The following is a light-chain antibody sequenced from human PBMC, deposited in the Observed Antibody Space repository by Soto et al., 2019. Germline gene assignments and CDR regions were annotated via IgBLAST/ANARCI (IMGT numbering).Light chain of an antibody. Sequence: EILLTQSPATLSVSPGERATLSGRASQSISSNLAWYHQKPGQAPRLLIYGASTRATGIPARFSGSGSGTEFTLTISSLQSEDFAVYYCQQYYNWWTFGQGTKVEIK. J-gene: IGKJ1*01. CDR3: QQYYNWWT. CDR2: GAS. CDR1: QSISSN. V-gene: IGKV3-15*01.